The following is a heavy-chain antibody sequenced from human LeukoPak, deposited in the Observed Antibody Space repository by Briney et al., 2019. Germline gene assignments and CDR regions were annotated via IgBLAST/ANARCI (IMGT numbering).Heavy chain of an antibody. Sequence: TSETLSLTCAVYGGSFSGYYWSWIRQPPGKGLEWIGEINHSGSTNYNPSLKSRVTISVDKSKNQFSLKLTSVTAADTAVYYCARNGDYSADSWGQGTLLTVSS. CDR3: ARNGDYSADS. CDR2: INHSGST. J-gene: IGHJ4*02. CDR1: GGSFSGYY. D-gene: IGHD4-17*01. V-gene: IGHV4-34*01.